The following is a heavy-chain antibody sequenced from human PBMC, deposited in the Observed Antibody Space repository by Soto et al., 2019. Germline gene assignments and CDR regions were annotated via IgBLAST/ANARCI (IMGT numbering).Heavy chain of an antibody. J-gene: IGHJ3*02. CDR2: ISWNSGSI. CDR1: GFTVDDYA. D-gene: IGHD6-6*01. CDR3: AKGFRAARLTGAFDI. Sequence: EVQLVESGGGLVQPGRSLRLSCAASGFTVDDYAMHWVRQAPGKGLEWVSGISWNSGSIGYADSVKGRFTISRDNAKNSLYLKMNRLRADDTAWYYCAKGFRAARLTGAFDILGQGTMVTVSS. V-gene: IGHV3-9*01.